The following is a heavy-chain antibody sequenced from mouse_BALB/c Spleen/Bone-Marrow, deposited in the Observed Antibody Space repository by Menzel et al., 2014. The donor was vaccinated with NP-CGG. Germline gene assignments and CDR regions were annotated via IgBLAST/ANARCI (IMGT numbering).Heavy chain of an antibody. CDR1: GFTFSNYW. J-gene: IGHJ4*01. Sequence: EVHLVESGGGLVQPGGSMKLSCVASGFTFSNYWMNWVRQSPEKGLEWVAEIRLKSNNYATHYAESVKGRFTISRDDSKSSVYLQMNNLRAGDTGNYYCTRRGRGYAMDYWGQGTSVTVSS. CDR2: IRLKSNNYAT. V-gene: IGHV6-6*02. CDR3: TRRGRGYAMDY.